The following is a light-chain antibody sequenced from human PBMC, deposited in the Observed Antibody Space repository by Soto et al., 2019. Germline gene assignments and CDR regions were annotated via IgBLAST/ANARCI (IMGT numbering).Light chain of an antibody. Sequence: DIQLTQSPALLSSSLVDRVTITCRASHDISTYLAWYQQKPGKAPKLMIYEASTLQSGVPSRFSGSGSGTEFTLTISGLLPEDFATYHCQQLNTLPFTFGQGTRLEIK. CDR2: EAS. CDR3: QQLNTLPFT. V-gene: IGKV1-9*01. CDR1: HDISTY. J-gene: IGKJ5*01.